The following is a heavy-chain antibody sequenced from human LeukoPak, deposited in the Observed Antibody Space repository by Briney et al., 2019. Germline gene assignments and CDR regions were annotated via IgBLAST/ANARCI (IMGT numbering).Heavy chain of an antibody. J-gene: IGHJ2*01. CDR2: MNPNSGNT. Sequence: GASVKVSCKASGYTFTSYDINWVRQATGQGLEWMGWMNPNSGNTGYAQKFQGRVTMTRSTSISTAYMELSSLRSEDTAVYYCARGRYSDLWGGRNYYWYFDLWGRGTLVTVSS. V-gene: IGHV1-8*01. CDR1: GYTFTSYD. D-gene: IGHD3-3*01. CDR3: ARGRYSDLWGGRNYYWYFDL.